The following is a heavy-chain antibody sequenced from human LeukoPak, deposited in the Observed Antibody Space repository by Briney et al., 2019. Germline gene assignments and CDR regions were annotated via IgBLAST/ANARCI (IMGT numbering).Heavy chain of an antibody. V-gene: IGHV1-8*01. CDR1: GNTLNTDE. CDR3: ALRLLGF. D-gene: IGHD4-17*01. Sequence: ASVKVSCKASGNTLNTDEINWVRQAAGQGLEWVGWVNPSTGNTGSAQKFQGRVTMTRDTSVSTVYMELTGLRSDGTAVYYCALRLLGFWGQGTLVTVSS. J-gene: IGHJ4*02. CDR2: VNPSTGNT.